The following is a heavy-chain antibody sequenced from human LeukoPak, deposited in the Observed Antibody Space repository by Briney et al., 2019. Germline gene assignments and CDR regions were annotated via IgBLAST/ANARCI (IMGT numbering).Heavy chain of an antibody. CDR3: VRGSYGAYDY. Sequence: GGSLRLSCAASGFTFDDYGMSWVRQAPGKGLVWVSRINTDGSSTNYADSVKGRFTISRDNAKNTLYLQMNSLRAEDTAVYYCVRGSYGAYDYWGQGSLVTVSS. V-gene: IGHV3-74*01. CDR2: INTDGSST. CDR1: GFTFDDYG. J-gene: IGHJ4*02. D-gene: IGHD4-17*01.